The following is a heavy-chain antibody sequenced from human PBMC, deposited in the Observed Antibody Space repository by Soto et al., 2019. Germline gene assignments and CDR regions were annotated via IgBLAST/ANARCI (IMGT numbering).Heavy chain of an antibody. CDR2: IIPIFGTA. V-gene: IGHV1-69*01. CDR1: GGTFSSYA. J-gene: IGHJ6*02. D-gene: IGHD6-13*01. Sequence: QVQLVQSGAEVKKPGSSVKVSCKAFGGTFSSYAISWVRQAPGQGLEWMGGIIPIFGTANYAQKFQGRVTITADESTSTAYMELSSLRSEDTAVYYCARAYSSSWYVGYYYYGMDVWGQGTTVTVSS. CDR3: ARAYSSSWYVGYYYYGMDV.